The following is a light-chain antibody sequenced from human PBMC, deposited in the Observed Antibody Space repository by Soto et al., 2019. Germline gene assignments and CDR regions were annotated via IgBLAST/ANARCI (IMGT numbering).Light chain of an antibody. Sequence: QSALTQPPSVSGSPGQSVTISCTGTSNDVGTYNRVSWYQEPPGTAPKLMIYEVNNRPSGVPDRFSGSKSGNTASLTISGLQAEDEADHYCSSYTSSSTLLFGGGTKLTVL. CDR3: SSYTSSSTLL. CDR2: EVN. CDR1: SNDVGTYNR. V-gene: IGLV2-18*02. J-gene: IGLJ2*01.